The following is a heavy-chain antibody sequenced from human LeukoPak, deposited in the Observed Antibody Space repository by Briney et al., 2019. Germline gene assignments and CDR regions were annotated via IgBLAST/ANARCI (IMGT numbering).Heavy chain of an antibody. CDR1: GFTFSSYR. V-gene: IGHV3-7*03. CDR2: INKDGGEK. CDR3: VKDPPPRYSGSPPAY. J-gene: IGHJ4*02. Sequence: GGSLRLSCAASGFTFSSYRMSWVRQAPGKGLEWVANINKDGGEKYYVDSVKGRFTISRDNAKNSLYLQMNSLRADDTAVYYCVKDPPPRYSGSPPAYWGQGTLVTVSS. D-gene: IGHD1-26*01.